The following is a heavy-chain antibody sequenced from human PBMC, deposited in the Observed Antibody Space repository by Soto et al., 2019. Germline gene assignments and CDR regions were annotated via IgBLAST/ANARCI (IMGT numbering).Heavy chain of an antibody. CDR1: GGSISSGGYY. D-gene: IGHD3-3*01. V-gene: IGHV4-31*03. CDR3: ARVSDFWSPFDP. J-gene: IGHJ5*02. Sequence: SETLSLTCTVSGGSISSGGYYWSWIRQHPGKGLEWIGYIYYSGSTYYNPSLKSRVTISVDTSKDQFSLKLSSVTAADTAVYYCARVSDFWSPFDPWGQGTLVTVSS. CDR2: IYYSGST.